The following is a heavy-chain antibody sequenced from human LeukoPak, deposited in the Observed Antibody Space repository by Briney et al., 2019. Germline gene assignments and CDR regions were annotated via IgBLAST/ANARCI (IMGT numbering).Heavy chain of an antibody. V-gene: IGHV3-21*01. D-gene: IGHD1-14*01. CDR3: ARVKPGNYFDY. J-gene: IGHJ4*02. Sequence: GGSLRLSCAASGFTFSGYAMSWVRQAPGKGLEWVSSISSSSSYIYYADSVKGRFTISRDNAKNSLYLQMNSLRAEDTAVYYCARVKPGNYFDYWGQGTLVTVSS. CDR1: GFTFSGYA. CDR2: ISSSSSYI.